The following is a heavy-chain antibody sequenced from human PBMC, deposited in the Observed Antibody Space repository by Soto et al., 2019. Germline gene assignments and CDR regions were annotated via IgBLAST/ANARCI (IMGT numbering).Heavy chain of an antibody. D-gene: IGHD6-19*01. V-gene: IGHV4-59*01. CDR3: ATGGGWLQNSNLRGLYFDY. CDR2: ISYTGSA. CDR1: GGSIRGSY. J-gene: IGHJ4*02. Sequence: SETLSLTCSVSGGSIRGSYCSWIRQPPEKGLEWIASISYTGSATHNPSLKSRVSVSVDTTENQCSLKLTSVTAADTATYYCATGGGWLQNSNLRGLYFDYWGQGALVTVSS.